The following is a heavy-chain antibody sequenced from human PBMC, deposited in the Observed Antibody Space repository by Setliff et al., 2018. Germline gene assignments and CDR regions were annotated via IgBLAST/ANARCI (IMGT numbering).Heavy chain of an antibody. CDR3: AREQWLDPPGYCYMDV. CDR2: IYIGGSA. CDR1: GGSISSYY. D-gene: IGHD6-19*01. V-gene: IGHV4-4*07. Sequence: PSETLSLTCTVSGGSISSYYWSWIRQPAGKGLEWIGHIYIGGSANYNPSLKSRVTMSIDTSKNQFSLKLNSMTAADMAVYYCAREQWLDPPGYCYMDVWGQGTTVTVSS. J-gene: IGHJ6*03.